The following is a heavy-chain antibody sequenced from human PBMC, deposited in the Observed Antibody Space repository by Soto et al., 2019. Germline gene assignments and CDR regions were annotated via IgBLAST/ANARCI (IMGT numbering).Heavy chain of an antibody. CDR1: GGSISCSNCF. D-gene: IGHD3-22*01. J-gene: IGHJ6*03. CDR2: IHHSGSA. CDR3: AKIQWLRFSYYMDV. V-gene: IGHV4-39*01. Sequence: SETLSLTCSVSGGSISCSNCFWGWIRQPPGKGLERIATIHHSGSAYYNPSLKSRVAISIDTSKNQFSLRLSSVTAADTGVYYCAKIQWLRFSYYMDVWGKGTTVTVSS.